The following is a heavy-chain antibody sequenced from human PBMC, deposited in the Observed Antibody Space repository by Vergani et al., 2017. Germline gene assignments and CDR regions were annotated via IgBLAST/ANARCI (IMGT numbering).Heavy chain of an antibody. CDR2: INPNSGGT. CDR3: ARDGGGDPHIYYYYGMDV. V-gene: IGHV1-2*02. D-gene: IGHD2-21*02. CDR1: GYTFTGYY. J-gene: IGHJ6*02. Sequence: QVQLVQSGAEVKKPGASVKVSCKASGYTFTGYYMHWVRQAPGQGLEWMGWINPNSGGTNYAQKFQGRVTMTRDTSISTAYMELSRLRSDDTAVYYCARDGGGDPHIYYYYGMDVWGQGTTVTVSS.